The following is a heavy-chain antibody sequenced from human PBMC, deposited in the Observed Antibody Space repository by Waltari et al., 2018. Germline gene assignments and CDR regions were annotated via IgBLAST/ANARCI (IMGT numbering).Heavy chain of an antibody. CDR3: ARSSGWFYFDY. V-gene: IGHV4-4*09. J-gene: IGHJ4*02. CDR2: IYTSGST. D-gene: IGHD6-19*01. CDR1: GFTFRSYA. Sequence: VQLLESGGGLVQPGGSLRLSCAASGFTFRSYALSWVRQAPGKGLEWIGYIYTSGSTNYNPSLKRRVTISVDTSKNQFSLKLSSVTAADTAVYYCARSSGWFYFDYWGQGTLVTVSS.